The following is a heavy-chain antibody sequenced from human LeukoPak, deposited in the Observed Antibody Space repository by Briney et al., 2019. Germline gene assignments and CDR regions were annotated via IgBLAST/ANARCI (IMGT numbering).Heavy chain of an antibody. CDR3: ARYANSPYYYYAMDV. CDR1: GGSIIGYY. J-gene: IGHJ6*02. Sequence: PSETLSLTSTVSGGSIIGYYLSWIRQPPGKGLEWIGSIYYSGSTNYNPSLKSRVTISVETSKNQFSLKLSSVTAADTAVYYCARYANSPYYYYAMDVWGQGTTVTVSS. V-gene: IGHV4-59*12. CDR2: IYYSGST. D-gene: IGHD4/OR15-4a*01.